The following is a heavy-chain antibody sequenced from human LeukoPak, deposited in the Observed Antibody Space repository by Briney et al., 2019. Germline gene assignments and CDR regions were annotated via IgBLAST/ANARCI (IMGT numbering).Heavy chain of an antibody. D-gene: IGHD3-3*01. V-gene: IGHV4-59*12. CDR2: VHLDGRT. Sequence: SETLSLTRNVSGGAISSYYWSWIRQPPGKGLEWIGEVHLDGRTNYNPSLKSRLTMSVDLPENHISLKLTSVTAADTAVYYCAREGGFFRPLDYSGQGTLVTVSS. J-gene: IGHJ4*02. CDR3: AREGGFFRPLDY. CDR1: GGAISSYY.